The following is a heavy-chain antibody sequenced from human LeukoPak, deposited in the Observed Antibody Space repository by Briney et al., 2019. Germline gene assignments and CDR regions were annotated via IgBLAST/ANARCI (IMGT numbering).Heavy chain of an antibody. CDR1: GGSFSGYY. CDR2: INHSGST. Sequence: PSETLSLTCAVYGGSFSGYYWSWIRQPPGKGLEWIGEINHSGSTNYNPSLKSRVTISVDTSKNQFSLKLSSVTAADTAVYYCARGGYSYGDLDYWDQGTLVTVSS. CDR3: ARGGYSYGDLDY. J-gene: IGHJ4*02. D-gene: IGHD5-18*01. V-gene: IGHV4-34*01.